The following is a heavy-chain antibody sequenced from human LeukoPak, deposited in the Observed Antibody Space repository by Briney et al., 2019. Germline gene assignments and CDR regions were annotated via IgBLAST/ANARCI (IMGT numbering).Heavy chain of an antibody. CDR1: GFTFSSYV. CDR2: ISYDGSDK. J-gene: IGHJ3*02. CDR3: AKALIAAAGTSDAFDI. V-gene: IGHV3-30-3*01. Sequence: PGRSLRLSCAASGFTFSSYVIHWVRQAPGKGLEWVAHISYDGSDKYYADSVKGRFTISRDNSKNTLYLQMNSLRAEDTAVYYCAKALIAAAGTSDAFDIWGQGTMVTVSS. D-gene: IGHD6-13*01.